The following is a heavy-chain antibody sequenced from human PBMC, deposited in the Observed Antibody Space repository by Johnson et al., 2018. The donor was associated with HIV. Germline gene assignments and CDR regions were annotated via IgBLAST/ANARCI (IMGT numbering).Heavy chain of an antibody. V-gene: IGHV3-30*04. D-gene: IGHD3-10*01. J-gene: IGHJ3*02. Sequence: QEQLVESGGGVVQPGKSLRLSCAASGFIFSNYPMHWVRQAPGKGLEWVAVISKDGANNYHADSVKGRFTISRDNSKNTLYLQMNSLRGEDQAVYYCARDRLWFGESDAFDIWGQGTMVTVSS. CDR2: ISKDGANN. CDR1: GFIFSNYP. CDR3: ARDRLWFGESDAFDI.